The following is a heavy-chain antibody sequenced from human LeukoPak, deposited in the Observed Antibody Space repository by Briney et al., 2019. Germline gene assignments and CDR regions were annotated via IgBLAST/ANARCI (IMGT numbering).Heavy chain of an antibody. J-gene: IGHJ4*02. CDR1: GLTLSSYG. CDR2: IRYDGSNK. Sequence: GGSVRHSCAASGLTLSSYGMHWLRQAPGKGLEWVAFIRYDGSNKYYADSVKGRFTISRDNSKNTLYLQMNSLRAEDTAVYYCAKDNYFGSGSYPTHYYFDNWVQGTMVTVSS. D-gene: IGHD3-10*01. V-gene: IGHV3-30*02. CDR3: AKDNYFGSGSYPTHYYFDN.